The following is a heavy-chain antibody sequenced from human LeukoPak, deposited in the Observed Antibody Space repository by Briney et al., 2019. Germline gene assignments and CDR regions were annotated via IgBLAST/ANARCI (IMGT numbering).Heavy chain of an antibody. Sequence: GASVKVSCKASGYTFTSYGISWVRQAPGQGLEWMGWISDYNGNTNYAQKLQGRVTMTTDTSTSTAYMELRCLRSDDTAVYYCARDLYRDSLPVSWFDPWGQGTLVTVSS. J-gene: IGHJ5*02. CDR2: ISDYNGNT. V-gene: IGHV1-18*01. CDR3: ARDLYRDSLPVSWFDP. D-gene: IGHD4-11*01. CDR1: GYTFTSYG.